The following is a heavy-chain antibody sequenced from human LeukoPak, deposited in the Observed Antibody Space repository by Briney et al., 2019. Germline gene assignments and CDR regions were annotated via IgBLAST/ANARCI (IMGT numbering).Heavy chain of an antibody. CDR1: GGSISSGGYY. J-gene: IGHJ4*02. V-gene: IGHV4-31*03. D-gene: IGHD4-23*01. Sequence: PSETLSLTCTVSGGSISSGGYYWSWIRQHPGKGLEWIGYIYYSGSTYYNPSLKSRVTISVDTSKNQFSLKLSSVTAADTAVYYCARPMRGYGGPRGPFDYWGQGTLVTVSS. CDR2: IYYSGST. CDR3: ARPMRGYGGPRGPFDY.